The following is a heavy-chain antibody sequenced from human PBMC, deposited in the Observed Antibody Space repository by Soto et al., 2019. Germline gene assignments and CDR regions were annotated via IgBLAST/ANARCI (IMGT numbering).Heavy chain of an antibody. Sequence: PGGSLRLSCEVSGFTFSDHYMDWVRQAPGKGLEWVGRSRNKANSLSTAYAPSVKGRFTISRDDSKSSLYLQMNSLKTDDTAVYYCTRIAYNYGPGDYWGQGTLVTVSS. CDR3: TRIAYNYGPGDY. CDR1: GFTFSDHY. J-gene: IGHJ4*02. D-gene: IGHD2-21*01. V-gene: IGHV3-72*01. CDR2: SRNKANSLST.